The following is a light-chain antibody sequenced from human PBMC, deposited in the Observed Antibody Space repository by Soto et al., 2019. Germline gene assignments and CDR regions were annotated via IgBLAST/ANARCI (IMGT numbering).Light chain of an antibody. CDR1: TSDVGGFNF. J-gene: IGLJ1*01. CDR3: SSFTSYTSHDV. V-gene: IGLV2-14*01. CDR2: EVT. Sequence: QSVLTQPASVSGSPGQSITISCTGTTSDVGGFNFVSWYQQHPGKAPRLMIYEVTYRPSGVSSRFSGSKSGNTASLTISGLQAEDEADYYCSSFTSYTSHDVFGTGTKLTVL.